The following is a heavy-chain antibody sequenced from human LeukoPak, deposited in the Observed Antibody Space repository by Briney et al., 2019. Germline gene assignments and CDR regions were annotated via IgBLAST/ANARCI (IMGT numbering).Heavy chain of an antibody. CDR2: INHSGST. Sequence: SETLSLTCAVYGGSFSGYYWSGLRQPPGKGRECIGEINHSGSTNYNPSLKSRVTLSLDTCKNQYSLKLSCVTAAETAVSYCARGRVRFLEWLLLGNWFDRWGQGTLVTVSS. CDR1: GGSFSGYY. V-gene: IGHV4-34*01. D-gene: IGHD3-3*01. CDR3: ARGRVRFLEWLLLGNWFDR. J-gene: IGHJ5*02.